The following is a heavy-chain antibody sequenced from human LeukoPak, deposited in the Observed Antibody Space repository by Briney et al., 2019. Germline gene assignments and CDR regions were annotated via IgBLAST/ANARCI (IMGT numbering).Heavy chain of an antibody. Sequence: ASVTVSCKASGYTFTGYYMHWVRQATGQGLEWMGWMNPNSGNTGYAQKFQGRVTMTRNTSISTAYMELSSLRSEDTAVYYCARGFRVVVVPAAMDYYYGMDVWGQGTTVTVSS. CDR2: MNPNSGNT. CDR1: GYTFTGYY. CDR3: ARGFRVVVVPAAMDYYYGMDV. V-gene: IGHV1-8*02. J-gene: IGHJ6*02. D-gene: IGHD2-2*01.